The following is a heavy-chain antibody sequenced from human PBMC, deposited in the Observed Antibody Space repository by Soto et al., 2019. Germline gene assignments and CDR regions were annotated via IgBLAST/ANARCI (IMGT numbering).Heavy chain of an antibody. V-gene: IGHV5-10-1*01. CDR1: GYSFTSYW. Sequence: GASVKVSCKASGYSFTSYWISWVRQMPGKGLAWMGRIDPSDSYTNYSPSFQGHVTISADKSISTAYLQWSSLKASDTAMYYCARRSTIFGVVIRDHFDYWGQGTLVTVSS. CDR3: ARRSTIFGVVIRDHFDY. J-gene: IGHJ4*02. CDR2: IDPSDSYT. D-gene: IGHD3-3*01.